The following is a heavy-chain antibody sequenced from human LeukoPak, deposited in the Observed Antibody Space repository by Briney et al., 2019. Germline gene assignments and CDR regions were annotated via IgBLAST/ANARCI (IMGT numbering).Heavy chain of an antibody. CDR1: GFTFSSYS. V-gene: IGHV3-21*01. Sequence: GGSLRLSCAASGFTFSSYSMNWVRQAPGEGLEWVSSISSSSSYIYYADSVKGRFTISRDNAKNSLYLQMNSLRAEDTAVYYCARGAIAAAGKAYLDYWGQGTLVTVSS. D-gene: IGHD6-13*01. CDR2: ISSSSSYI. J-gene: IGHJ4*02. CDR3: ARGAIAAAGKAYLDY.